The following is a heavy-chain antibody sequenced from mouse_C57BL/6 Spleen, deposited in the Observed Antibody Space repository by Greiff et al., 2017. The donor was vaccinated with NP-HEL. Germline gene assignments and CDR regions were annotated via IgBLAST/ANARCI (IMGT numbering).Heavy chain of an antibody. D-gene: IGHD4-1*02. CDR3: ASRQLGQAMDY. CDR2: IYPGSGNT. CDR1: GYSFTSYY. J-gene: IGHJ4*01. V-gene: IGHV1-66*01. Sequence: QVQLQQSGPELVKPGASVKISCKASGYSFTSYYIHWVKQRPGQGLEWIGWIYPGSGNTKYNEKFKGKATLTADNTSSTAYMQLSSLTSVSSAVYYCASRQLGQAMDYWGQGTSVTVSS.